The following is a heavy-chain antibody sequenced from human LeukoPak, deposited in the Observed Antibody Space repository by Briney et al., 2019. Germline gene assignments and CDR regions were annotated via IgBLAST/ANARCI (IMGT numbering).Heavy chain of an antibody. Sequence: ASVKVSCKVSGYTLTELSMHWVRQAPGKGLEWMGGFDPEDGETICAQKFQGGVTMTEDTSTDTAYMELSSLRSEDTAVYYCATVERKYQLLHAWWFDPWGQGTLVTVSS. D-gene: IGHD2-2*01. V-gene: IGHV1-24*01. CDR3: ATVERKYQLLHAWWFDP. CDR2: FDPEDGET. J-gene: IGHJ5*02. CDR1: GYTLTELS.